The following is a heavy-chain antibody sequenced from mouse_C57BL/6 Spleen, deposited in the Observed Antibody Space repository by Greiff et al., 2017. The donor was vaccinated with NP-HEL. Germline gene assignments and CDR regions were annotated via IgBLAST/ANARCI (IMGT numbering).Heavy chain of an antibody. V-gene: IGHV1-42*01. CDR2: INPSTGGT. CDR3: AIIYYDYDGVAY. J-gene: IGHJ3*01. CDR1: GYSFTGYY. D-gene: IGHD2-4*01. Sequence: VQLQQSGPELVKPGASVKISCKASGYSFTGYYMNWVKQSPEKSLEWIGEINPSTGGTTYNQKFKAKATLTVDKSSSTAYMQLKSLTSEDSAVYYCAIIYYDYDGVAYWGQGTLVTVSA.